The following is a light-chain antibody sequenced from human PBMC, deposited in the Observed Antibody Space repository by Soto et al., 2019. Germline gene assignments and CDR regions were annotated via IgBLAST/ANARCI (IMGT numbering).Light chain of an antibody. V-gene: IGKV3-20*01. CDR3: QQYGSSGT. CDR1: QSVSNNY. J-gene: IGKJ1*01. Sequence: EIVLTQSPGTLSLSPGERATLSCRASQSVSNNYLAWYQQKPGQAPRLLIYGASNRATGIPDRFSGSGSGTDFPLTINRLDPEDFAVYYCQQYGSSGTFGQGTKVDIK. CDR2: GAS.